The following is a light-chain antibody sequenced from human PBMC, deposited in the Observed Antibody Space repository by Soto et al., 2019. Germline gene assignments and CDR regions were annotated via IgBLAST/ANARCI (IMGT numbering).Light chain of an antibody. V-gene: IGLV1-44*01. CDR3: ASWDVSLVV. CDR2: SNN. Sequence: QSVLTQPPSASGTPGQRVTISCSGSSSNIGTNTVIWYQQLPGTAPKLLIYSNNQRPSGVPDRFSGSKSGTSASLAISGFQSEDEADYYCASWDVSLVVFGGGTKLTV. J-gene: IGLJ2*01. CDR1: SSNIGTNT.